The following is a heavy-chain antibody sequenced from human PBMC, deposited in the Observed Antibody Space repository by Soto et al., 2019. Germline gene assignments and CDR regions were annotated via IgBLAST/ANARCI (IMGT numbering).Heavy chain of an antibody. J-gene: IGHJ6*02. V-gene: IGHV3-13*05. CDR1: GFTFRNYD. CDR3: ARTDRDFYGLDV. Sequence: EVQLVESGGGLVQPGGSLRLSCEASGFTFRNYDMHWVRQGTGKGLEWVSGISAAGDPDYADSVEGRFTISRENAQNSFFLQMHSLRVGDTAGYYCARTDRDFYGLDVWGQGTTVIVSS. CDR2: ISAAGDP.